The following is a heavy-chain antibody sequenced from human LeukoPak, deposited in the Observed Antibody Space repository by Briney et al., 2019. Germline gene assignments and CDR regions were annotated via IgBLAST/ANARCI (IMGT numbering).Heavy chain of an antibody. Sequence: PGGSLRLSCAASGFTVSSNYMSWVRQAPGKGLEWVSVIYSGGSTYYADSVKGRFTISRDNSKNTLYLQMNSLRAEDTAVYYCARGDSRGYYSFDYWGQGTLVTVSS. CDR2: IYSGGST. CDR3: ARGDSRGYYSFDY. J-gene: IGHJ4*02. D-gene: IGHD3-22*01. CDR1: GFTVSSNY. V-gene: IGHV3-53*01.